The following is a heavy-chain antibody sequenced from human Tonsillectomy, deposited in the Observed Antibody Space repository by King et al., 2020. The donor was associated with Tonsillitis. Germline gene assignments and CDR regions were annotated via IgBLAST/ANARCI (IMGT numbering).Heavy chain of an antibody. J-gene: IGHJ6*02. D-gene: IGHD3-10*01. CDR3: ARSWHGSGSYYWLDV. Sequence: QLVQSGGGLVQPGGSLRLSCAASGFPFNSYWMSWVRQAPGKGLEWVANINQDGNEKDFLDSVKGRFTVSRNNAKNSLYLQMNSLRAEDTAVYYCARSWHGSGSYYWLDVWGQGTTVTVS. V-gene: IGHV3-7*03. CDR1: GFPFNSYW. CDR2: INQDGNEK.